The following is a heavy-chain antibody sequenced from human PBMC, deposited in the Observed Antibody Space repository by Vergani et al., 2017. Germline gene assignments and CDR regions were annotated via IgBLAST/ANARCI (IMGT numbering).Heavy chain of an antibody. Sequence: QLQLQESGPGLVKPSETLSLTCTVSGGSISSSSYYWGWIRQPPGKGLEWIGSIYHSGSTNYNPSLKSRVTISVDKSKNQFSLKLSSVTAADTAVYYCARERQTTVAGTPYLSYYGMDVWGQGTTVTVSS. V-gene: IGHV4-39*07. CDR1: GGSISSSSYY. CDR2: IYHSGST. D-gene: IGHD6-19*01. CDR3: ARERQTTVAGTPYLSYYGMDV. J-gene: IGHJ6*02.